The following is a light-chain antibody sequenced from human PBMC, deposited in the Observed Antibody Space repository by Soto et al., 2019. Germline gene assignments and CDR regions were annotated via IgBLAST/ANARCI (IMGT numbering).Light chain of an antibody. CDR2: EVS. CDR1: SSDVGGYNY. J-gene: IGLJ3*02. CDR3: CSFTNSYTWV. Sequence: QSALTQPASVSGSPGQSITISCTGTSSDVGGYNYVSWFQHHPGKVPKLMIYEVSHRPSGVSDRFSGSKSGTTASLTISGLQAEYEADYYCCSFTNSYTWVFGGGTQLTVL. V-gene: IGLV2-14*01.